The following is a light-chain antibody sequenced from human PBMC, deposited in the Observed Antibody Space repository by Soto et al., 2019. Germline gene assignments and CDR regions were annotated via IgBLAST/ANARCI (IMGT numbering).Light chain of an antibody. CDR1: HDIANH. V-gene: IGKV1-33*01. CDR2: DAS. Sequence: DTQMTQSPSSLSASVGDRVTITCQASHDIANHLNWYRQKPGETPKLLIYDASRLETGVPSRFRGSGSATDFTLVISSLQPEDIATYFCQQFYSLPRTFGQGTKVQMK. CDR3: QQFYSLPRT. J-gene: IGKJ1*01.